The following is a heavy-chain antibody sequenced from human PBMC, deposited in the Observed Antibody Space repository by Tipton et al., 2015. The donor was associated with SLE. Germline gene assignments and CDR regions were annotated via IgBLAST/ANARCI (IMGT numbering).Heavy chain of an antibody. D-gene: IGHD6-13*01. J-gene: IGHJ1*01. CDR2: INHSGST. CDR1: GGSFSGYY. V-gene: IGHV4-34*01. Sequence: TLSLTCAVYGGSFSGYYWSWIRQPPGKGLEWIGEINHSGSTDYNPSLKSRVTISVDTSKNQFSLKLSSVTAADTAVYYCASRAAAGLRHWGQGTLVTVSS. CDR3: ASRAAAGLRH.